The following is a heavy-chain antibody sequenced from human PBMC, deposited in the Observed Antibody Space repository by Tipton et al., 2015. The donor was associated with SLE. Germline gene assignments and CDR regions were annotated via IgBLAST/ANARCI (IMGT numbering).Heavy chain of an antibody. D-gene: IGHD3-10*01. J-gene: IGHJ6*02. CDR2: IYTRGST. CDR1: GGSISSYY. Sequence: TLSLTCTVSGGSISSYYWSWIRQPAGKGLEWIGRIYTRGSTNYNPSLKSRVTISVDTSKNQFSLKLSSVTAADTAVYYCARDRPMVQGVYYGMDVWGQGTTVTVSS. CDR3: ARDRPMVQGVYYGMDV. V-gene: IGHV4-4*07.